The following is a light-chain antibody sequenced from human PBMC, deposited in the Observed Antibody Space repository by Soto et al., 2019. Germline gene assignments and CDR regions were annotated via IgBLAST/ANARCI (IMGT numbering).Light chain of an antibody. CDR1: QSVSTF. Sequence: EIVLTQSPATLSLSPGERAILSCMASQSVSTFLAWFQQKPGQPPRLLIYNVSNRTTGIPARFSGSGSGTDFTLTISSLEPEDFAVYYCQQRGDWPPITFGQGTRLEIK. J-gene: IGKJ5*01. CDR2: NVS. V-gene: IGKV3-11*01. CDR3: QQRGDWPPIT.